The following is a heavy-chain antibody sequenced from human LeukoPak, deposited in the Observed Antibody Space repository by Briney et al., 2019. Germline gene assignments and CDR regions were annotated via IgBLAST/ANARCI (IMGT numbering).Heavy chain of an antibody. D-gene: IGHD1-26*01. V-gene: IGHV1-2*02. CDR1: GYTFTGYY. CDR3: ARDQWDPGGNRRFDY. CDR2: INPNSGGT. J-gene: IGHJ4*02. Sequence: ASVKVSCKASGYTFTGYYMHWVRQAPGQGLEWMGWINPNSGGTNYAQKFQGRVTMTRDTSISTAYMELSRLRSDDTAVYYCARDQWDPGGNRRFDYWGQGTLVTVSS.